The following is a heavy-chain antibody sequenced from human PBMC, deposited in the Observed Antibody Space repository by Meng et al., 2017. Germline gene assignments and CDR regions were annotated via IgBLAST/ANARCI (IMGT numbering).Heavy chain of an antibody. D-gene: IGHD5-12*01. CDR1: GFTFSSAW. CDR2: IKSKTDGGTT. CDR3: TTGLVGYVNY. Sequence: GGSLRLSCAASGFTFSSAWMSWVRQAPGKGLEWVGRIKSKTDGGTTDYAAPVKGRFTISRDDSKNTLYLQMSSLKTGDTAVYYCTTGLVGYVNYWGQGTLVTVSS. J-gene: IGHJ4*02. V-gene: IGHV3-15*01.